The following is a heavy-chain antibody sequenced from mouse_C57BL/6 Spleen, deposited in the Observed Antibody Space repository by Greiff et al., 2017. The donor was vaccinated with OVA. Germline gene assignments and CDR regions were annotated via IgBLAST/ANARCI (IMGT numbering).Heavy chain of an antibody. CDR3: ARAYDGPPDY. CDR1: GFNIKDYY. D-gene: IGHD2-3*01. Sequence: VQLQQSGAELVKPGASVKLSCTASGFNIKDYYMHWVKQRTEQGLEWIGRIDPEDGVTKYAPKFQGKATITADTSSNTAYLQLSSLTSEDTAVYYCARAYDGPPDYWGQGTTLTVSS. J-gene: IGHJ2*01. V-gene: IGHV14-2*01. CDR2: IDPEDGVT.